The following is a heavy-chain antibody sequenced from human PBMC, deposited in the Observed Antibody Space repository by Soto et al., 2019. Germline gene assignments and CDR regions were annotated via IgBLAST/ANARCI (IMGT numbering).Heavy chain of an antibody. V-gene: IGHV3-23*01. J-gene: IGHJ4*02. CDR1: GVAFRTYA. CDR2: ISDNGGRT. Sequence: GGSIRLSCAASGVAFRTYAMTWVRPAPGKGLESVSGISDNGGRTYYADSVKGRFTISRDNSKNTLYLQMNSLRAEDTAIYYCARDLHSSVAVGDAFWGQATLFTVFS. CDR3: ARDLHSSVAVGDAF. D-gene: IGHD6-19*01.